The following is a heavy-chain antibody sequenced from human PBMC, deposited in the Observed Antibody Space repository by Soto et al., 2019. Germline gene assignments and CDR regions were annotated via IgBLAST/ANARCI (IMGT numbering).Heavy chain of an antibody. J-gene: IGHJ5*02. D-gene: IGHD2-21*02. CDR2: IYYSGST. V-gene: IGHV4-39*01. CDR3: ARHPSDFWFDP. Sequence: SKTLSFTCSVSGGSMSSSSYFWGWIRQPPGKGLEWIGSIYYSGSTYYNPSLKSRVTVSVDTSKNQFSLKLSSVTAADTAVYYCARHPSDFWFDPWGQGTLVTVSS. CDR1: GGSMSSSSYF.